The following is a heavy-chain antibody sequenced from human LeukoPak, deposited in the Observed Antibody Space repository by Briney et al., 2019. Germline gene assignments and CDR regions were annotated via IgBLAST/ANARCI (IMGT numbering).Heavy chain of an antibody. CDR3: AREFNYYDSSGYYPRRTKNDAFDI. J-gene: IGHJ3*02. Sequence: ASVKVSCKASGYTFTSYYMHWVRQAPGQGLEWMGIINPSGGSTSYAQKFQGRVTMTRDTSTSTVYMELSSLRSEDTAVYYCAREFNYYDSSGYYPRRTKNDAFDIWGQGTMVTVSS. CDR2: INPSGGST. V-gene: IGHV1-46*01. D-gene: IGHD3-22*01. CDR1: GYTFTSYY.